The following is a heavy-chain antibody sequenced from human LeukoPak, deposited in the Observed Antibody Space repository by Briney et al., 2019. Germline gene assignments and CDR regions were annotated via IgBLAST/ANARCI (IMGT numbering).Heavy chain of an antibody. J-gene: IGHJ4*02. Sequence: PGGSQRLSCAASGFTFSRYDMLGVPRAPGRGREGVAVIWYDGSIKSYADSVKGRFTISRDNSKNTLYLQMNSLRAEDTALYYCAREGYYDSSGYFDYWGQGTLVTVSS. CDR3: AREGYYDSSGYFDY. CDR2: IWYDGSIK. D-gene: IGHD3-22*01. CDR1: GFTFSRYD. V-gene: IGHV3-33*01.